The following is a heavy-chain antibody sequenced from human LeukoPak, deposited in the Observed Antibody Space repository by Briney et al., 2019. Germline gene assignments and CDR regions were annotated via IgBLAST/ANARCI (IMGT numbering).Heavy chain of an antibody. CDR1: GYTFTSYY. CDR2: IIPIFGTA. CDR3: ARLEGPADY. V-gene: IGHV1-69*13. J-gene: IGHJ4*02. Sequence: SVKVSCKASGYTFTSYYMHWVRQAPGQGLEWMGGIIPIFGTANYAQKFQGRVTITADESTSTAYMELSSLRSEDTVVYYCARLEGPADYWGQGTLVTVSS.